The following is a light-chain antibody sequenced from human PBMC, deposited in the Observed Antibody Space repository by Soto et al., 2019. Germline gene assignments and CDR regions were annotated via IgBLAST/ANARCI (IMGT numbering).Light chain of an antibody. CDR3: QSYDSSLSGYV. Sequence: QSVLTQPPSVSEAPGQRVTISCTGSSSNIGAGYEAHWYQQVPGTAPKLLIYENNNRPSGVPDRFSGSKSGTSASLAITGLQAEDAAEYYRQSYDSSLSGYVFGTGTKVTVL. CDR2: ENN. J-gene: IGLJ1*01. V-gene: IGLV1-40*01. CDR1: SSNIGAGYE.